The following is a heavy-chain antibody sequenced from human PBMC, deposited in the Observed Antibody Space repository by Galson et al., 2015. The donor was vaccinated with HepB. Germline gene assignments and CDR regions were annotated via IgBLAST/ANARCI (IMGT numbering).Heavy chain of an antibody. CDR2: ISYDGSNK. D-gene: IGHD6-25*01. Sequence: SLRLSCAASGFTFSSYAMHWVRQAPGKGLEWVAVISYDGSNKYYADSVKGRFTISRDNSKNTLYLQMNSLRAEDTAVYYCATPYIAAGRAFDIWGQGTMVTVSS. CDR3: ATPYIAAGRAFDI. V-gene: IGHV3-30*04. J-gene: IGHJ3*02. CDR1: GFTFSSYA.